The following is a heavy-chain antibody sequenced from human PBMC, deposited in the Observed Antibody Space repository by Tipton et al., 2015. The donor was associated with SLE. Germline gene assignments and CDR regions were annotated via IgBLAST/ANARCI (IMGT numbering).Heavy chain of an antibody. D-gene: IGHD1-7*01. J-gene: IGHJ3*02. V-gene: IGHV4-34*01. Sequence: TLSLTCAVYGGSFSGHYWSWIRQPPGKGLEWIGEINQSGSTNYNPSLKSRLIMSVDASKNQFSLKLSSVTAADAAVYYCVRGFDTSGTFFTFDIWGQGTMVIVSS. CDR1: GGSFSGHY. CDR2: INQSGST. CDR3: VRGFDTSGTFFTFDI.